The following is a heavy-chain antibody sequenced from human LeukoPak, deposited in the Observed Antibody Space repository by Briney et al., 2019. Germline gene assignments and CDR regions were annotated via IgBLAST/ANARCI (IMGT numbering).Heavy chain of an antibody. D-gene: IGHD6-19*01. CDR1: GYTFTGYY. J-gene: IGHJ4*02. CDR3: ARGIAVAGTSPYFDY. V-gene: IGHV1-2*04. CDR2: INPNSGGT. Sequence: ASVKVSCKASGYTFTGYYMHWVRQAPGQGLEWMGWINPNSGGTNYAQKFQGWVTMTRDTSISTAYMELSRLRSDDTAVYYCARGIAVAGTSPYFDYWGQGTLVTVSS.